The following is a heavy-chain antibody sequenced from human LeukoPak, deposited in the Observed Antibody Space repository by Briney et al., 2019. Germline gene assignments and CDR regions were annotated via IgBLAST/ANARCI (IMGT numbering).Heavy chain of an antibody. D-gene: IGHD3-16*01. V-gene: IGHV4-39*01. CDR1: SGSISSSSYY. J-gene: IGHJ6*03. CDR3: AGQKEGLDYYYYYYMAV. CDR2: IYYTGSV. Sequence: SETLSLTCTVSSGSISSSSYYWDWIRQPPGRGLEWIGSIYYTGSVYCNPSLKSRVTISVDTSNNQFSLKLSSVTAADTAVYYCAGQKEGLDYYYYYYMAVWGKGTTVTVFS.